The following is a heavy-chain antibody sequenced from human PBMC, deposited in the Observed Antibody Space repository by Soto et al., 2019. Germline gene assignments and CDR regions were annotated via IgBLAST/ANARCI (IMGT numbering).Heavy chain of an antibody. CDR3: ARGTYYDFWSGYPTDYYYYYMDV. D-gene: IGHD3-3*01. Sequence: EVQLVESGGGLVQPGGSLRLSCAASGFTFSSYSMNWVRQAPGKGLEWVSYISSSSSTIYYADSVKGRFTISRDNAKNSLYLQMNSLRAEDTAVYYCARGTYYDFWSGYPTDYYYYYMDVWGKGTTVTVSS. J-gene: IGHJ6*03. CDR1: GFTFSSYS. V-gene: IGHV3-48*01. CDR2: ISSSSSTI.